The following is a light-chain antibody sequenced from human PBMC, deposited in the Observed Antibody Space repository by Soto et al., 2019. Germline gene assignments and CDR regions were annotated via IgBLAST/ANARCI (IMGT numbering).Light chain of an antibody. Sequence: QSVLTQPASVSGSPGQSITISCTGTSSDVGGYNYVSWYQQHPGKAPKLMIYEVTSRPSGVSNRFSGSKSGNTASLTISGVQPEDEADYHCSSYTTIKTVVFGGGTKLTVL. J-gene: IGLJ2*01. CDR1: SSDVGGYNY. V-gene: IGLV2-14*01. CDR3: SSYTTIKTVV. CDR2: EVT.